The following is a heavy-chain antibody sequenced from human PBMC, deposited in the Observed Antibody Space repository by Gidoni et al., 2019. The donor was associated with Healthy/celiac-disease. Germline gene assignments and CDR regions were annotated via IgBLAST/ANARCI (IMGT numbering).Heavy chain of an antibody. V-gene: IGHV2-5*01. Sequence: QITLKEAGPTLVKPTQTLTLTCTFSWFSLSTSGVGVGWIRQPPGTSLEWLALIYWNDDKHYSPSLKCRLTITKDTSKNQVVLTMTNMDPVDTATYYCAHRRGVWAFDIWGQGTMVTVSS. D-gene: IGHD3-16*01. J-gene: IGHJ3*02. CDR1: WFSLSTSGVG. CDR2: IYWNDDK. CDR3: AHRRGVWAFDI.